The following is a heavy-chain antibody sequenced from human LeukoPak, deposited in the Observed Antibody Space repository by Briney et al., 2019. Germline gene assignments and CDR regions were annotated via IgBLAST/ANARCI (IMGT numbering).Heavy chain of an antibody. J-gene: IGHJ3*02. Sequence: GGSRRLSCAASGFTFSSYSMNWVRQAPGKGLEWVSSISSSISYIYYADSVKGRFTISRDNAKNSLYLQMNSLRAEDTAVYYCASSSGSGDAFDIWGEGTIVSVS. CDR3: ASSSGSGDAFDI. V-gene: IGHV3-21*01. CDR2: ISSSISYI. D-gene: IGHD3-10*01. CDR1: GFTFSSYS.